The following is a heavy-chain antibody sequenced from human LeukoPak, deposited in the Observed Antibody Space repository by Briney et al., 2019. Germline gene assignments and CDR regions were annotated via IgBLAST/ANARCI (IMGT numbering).Heavy chain of an antibody. Sequence: ASVKVSCKASGYTFTSYAMNWVRQAPGQGLEWMGWINTNTGNPTYAQGFTGRFVFSLDTSVSTAYPQISSLKAEDTAVYYCARERSALWSLGFDYWGQGTLVTVSS. J-gene: IGHJ4*02. CDR1: GYTFTSYA. D-gene: IGHD2-21*01. CDR2: INTNTGNP. V-gene: IGHV7-4-1*02. CDR3: ARERSALWSLGFDY.